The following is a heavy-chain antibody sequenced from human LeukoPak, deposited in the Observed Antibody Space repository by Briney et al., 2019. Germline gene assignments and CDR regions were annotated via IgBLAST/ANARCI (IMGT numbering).Heavy chain of an antibody. CDR3: ARYVITGYGGNPPRGPDY. J-gene: IGHJ4*02. CDR1: GGSITSSKYF. Sequence: SETLSLTCAVSGGSITSSKYFWGWIRQPPGKELELIGIISYSGSTYYNPSLKSRVTISVDTSKNQFSLKLSSVTAADTAVYYCARYVITGYGGNPPRGPDYWGQGTLVTVSS. D-gene: IGHD4-23*01. V-gene: IGHV4-39*01. CDR2: ISYSGST.